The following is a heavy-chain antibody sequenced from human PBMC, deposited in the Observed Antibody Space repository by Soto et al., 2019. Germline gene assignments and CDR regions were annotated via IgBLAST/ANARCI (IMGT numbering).Heavy chain of an antibody. D-gene: IGHD6-19*01. CDR1: GFPFSSYA. V-gene: IGHV3-23*01. J-gene: IGHJ4*02. Sequence: GGSLRLSCAASGFPFSSYAMSWVRQDPGKGLEWVSAISGSGGSTYYADSVKGRFTISRDNSKNTLYLQMNSLRAEDTAVYYCAKPGIITSSGWYLIAYYFDYWGQGTLVTVSS. CDR3: AKPGIITSSGWYLIAYYFDY. CDR2: ISGSGGST.